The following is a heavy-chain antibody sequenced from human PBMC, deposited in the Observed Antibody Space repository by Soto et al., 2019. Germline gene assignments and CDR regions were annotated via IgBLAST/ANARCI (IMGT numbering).Heavy chain of an antibody. Sequence: PSETLSLTCTVSGGSVSSGSYYWSWIRQPPGKGLEWIGYIYYSGSTNYNPSLKSRVTISVDTSKNQFSLKLSSVTAADTAVYYCAAQLWTYYYYGMDVWGQGTTVTVS. CDR1: GGSVSSGSYY. CDR3: AAQLWTYYYYGMDV. CDR2: IYYSGST. J-gene: IGHJ6*02. V-gene: IGHV4-61*01. D-gene: IGHD5-18*01.